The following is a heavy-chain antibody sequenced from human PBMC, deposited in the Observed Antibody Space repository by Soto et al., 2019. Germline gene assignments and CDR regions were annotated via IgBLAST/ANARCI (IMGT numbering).Heavy chain of an antibody. CDR2: VFSGGST. Sequence: EVQLVESGGGLVQPGGSLRLSCVASGFTVSSNYMSWVRQAPGKGLEWVSVVFSGGSTYYADSVKGRFTISRHNPKNTLYHQMNSLSAEDTAVYYCARDQGWYAYWGQGTKVTVSS. CDR1: GFTVSSNY. CDR3: ARDQGWYAY. J-gene: IGHJ4*02. D-gene: IGHD6-19*01. V-gene: IGHV3-66*01.